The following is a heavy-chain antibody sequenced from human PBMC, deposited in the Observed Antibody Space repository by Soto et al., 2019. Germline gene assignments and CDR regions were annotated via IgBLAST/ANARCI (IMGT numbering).Heavy chain of an antibody. J-gene: IGHJ4*02. V-gene: IGHV4-59*01. CDR1: GGSISSYY. CDR2: IYYSGST. D-gene: IGHD1-26*01. Sequence: SETLSLTCTVSGGSISSYYWSWIRQPPGKGLEWIGYIYYSGSTNYNPSLKSRVTISVDTSKNQFSLKLSSVTAADTAVYYCARGGSYSILDYWGQGTLVTAPQ. CDR3: ARGGSYSILDY.